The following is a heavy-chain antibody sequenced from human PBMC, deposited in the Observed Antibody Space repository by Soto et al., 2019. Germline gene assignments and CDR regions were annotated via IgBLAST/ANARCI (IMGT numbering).Heavy chain of an antibody. V-gene: IGHV4-59*01. CDR1: GGSISSYY. CDR2: IYYSGST. Sequence: SETLSLTCTVSGGSISSYYGSWIRQPPGKGLEWIGYIYYSGSTNYNPSLKSRVTISVDTSKNQFSLKLSSVTAADTAVYYCARGEGIAARPGYYYYGMDVWGQGTTVTVSS. CDR3: ARGEGIAARPGYYYYGMDV. J-gene: IGHJ6*02. D-gene: IGHD6-6*01.